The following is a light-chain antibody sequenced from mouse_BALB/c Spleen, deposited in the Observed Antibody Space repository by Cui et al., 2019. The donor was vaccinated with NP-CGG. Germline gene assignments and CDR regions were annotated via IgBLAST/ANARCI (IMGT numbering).Light chain of an antibody. Sequence: QAVVTQESALTTSPGETVTLTCRSSTGAVTTSTYANWVQEKPDHLFTGLIGGTNNRAPGVPARFSGSLIGDEAALTITGAQTEDEAIYFCALWYSNHWVFGGGTKLTVL. J-gene: IGLJ1*01. CDR2: GTN. CDR3: ALWYSNHWV. CDR1: TGAVTTSTY. V-gene: IGLV1*01.